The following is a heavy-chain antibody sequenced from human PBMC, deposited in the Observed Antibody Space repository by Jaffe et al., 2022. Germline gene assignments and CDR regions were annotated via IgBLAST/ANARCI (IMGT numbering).Heavy chain of an antibody. Sequence: EVQLVESGGVVVQPGGSLRLSCAASGFTFDDYNMHWIRQPPGKGLEWVSLINSNGASTYYADSVKGRFTISRDNSRNSLYLQMNGLRTEDTAIYYCVKDYFRGSGFHMTYFDYWGQGTLVTVSS. V-gene: IGHV3-43*01. CDR3: VKDYFRGSGFHMTYFDY. CDR1: GFTFDDYN. CDR2: INSNGAST. D-gene: IGHD3-3*01. J-gene: IGHJ4*02.